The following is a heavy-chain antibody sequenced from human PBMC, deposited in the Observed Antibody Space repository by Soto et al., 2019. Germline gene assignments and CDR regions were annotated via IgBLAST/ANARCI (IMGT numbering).Heavy chain of an antibody. Sequence: SETLSLTCTVSGGSISSYYWSWIRQPPGKGLEWIGYIYYSGSTNYNPSLKSRVTISVDTSKNQFSLKLSSVTAADTAVYYCATYYDILTGDDTTGMDVWGQGTTVTVSS. CDR3: ATYYDILTGDDTTGMDV. D-gene: IGHD3-9*01. CDR2: IYYSGST. CDR1: GGSISSYY. J-gene: IGHJ6*02. V-gene: IGHV4-59*01.